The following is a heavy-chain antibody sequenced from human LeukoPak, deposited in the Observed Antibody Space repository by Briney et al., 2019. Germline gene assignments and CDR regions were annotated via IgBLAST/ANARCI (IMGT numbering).Heavy chain of an antibody. CDR1: GFTVSSNY. CDR2: IYSGGGT. V-gene: IGHV3-66*01. D-gene: IGHD6-13*01. J-gene: IGHJ4*02. CDR3: ARVGLAAAGTRTFDY. Sequence: GGSLRLSCAASGFTVSSNYMSWVRQAPGKGLEWVSVIYSGGGTYYAGSVKGRFTISRDNSKNTLYLQMNSLRAEDTAVYYCARVGLAAAGTRTFDYWGQGTLVTVSS.